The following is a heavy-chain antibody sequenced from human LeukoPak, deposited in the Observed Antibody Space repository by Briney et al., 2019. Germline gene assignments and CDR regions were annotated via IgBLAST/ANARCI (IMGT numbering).Heavy chain of an antibody. J-gene: IGHJ4*02. CDR1: GGSISSYY. CDR2: IYYSGST. D-gene: IGHD3-9*01. V-gene: IGHV4-59*01. Sequence: SETLSLTCTVSGGSISSYYWSWIRQPPGRGLEWIGYIYYSGSTNYNPSLKSRVTISVDTSKNQFSLKLSSVTAADTAVYYCARGSYDILTGYYYYFDYWGQGTLVTVSS. CDR3: ARGSYDILTGYYYYFDY.